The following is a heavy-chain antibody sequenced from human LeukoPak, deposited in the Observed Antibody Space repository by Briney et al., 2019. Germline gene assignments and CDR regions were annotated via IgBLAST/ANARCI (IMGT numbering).Heavy chain of an antibody. V-gene: IGHV3-23*01. CDR1: GFTFSSYA. J-gene: IGHJ4*02. CDR3: ANSSLG. Sequence: GRSLRLSCPASGFTFSSYALTWVRQAPGKWLEWVSSISDSGDRTHYADSVKGRFTISRVNSQNTLLLQMSNLRTEDTAVYYCANSSLGWGQGTPVTVSS. CDR2: ISDSGDRT.